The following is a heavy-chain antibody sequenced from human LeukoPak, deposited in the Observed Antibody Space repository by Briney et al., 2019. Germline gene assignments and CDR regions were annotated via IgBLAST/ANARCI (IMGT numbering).Heavy chain of an antibody. D-gene: IGHD3-16*01. CDR1: GGSISRHY. J-gene: IGHJ5*02. Sequence: PSETLSLTCTVSGGSISRHYWSWIRQPPGKGLEWIGYILYSGTTNYNPSLNSRVTMSLDTSKNQFSLELSSVTAADTSVYYCARRIIARGLGQENWFDPWGQGILVTVSS. CDR2: ILYSGTT. V-gene: IGHV4-59*11. CDR3: ARRIIARGLGQENWFDP.